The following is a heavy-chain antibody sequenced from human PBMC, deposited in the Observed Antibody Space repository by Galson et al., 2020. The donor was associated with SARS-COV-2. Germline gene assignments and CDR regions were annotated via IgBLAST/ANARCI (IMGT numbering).Heavy chain of an antibody. CDR1: GFSLSTSGVG. CDR3: AQIIVGFWSGYYTGPNFDY. V-gene: IGHV2-5*02. J-gene: IGHJ4*02. Sequence: KMSGPTLVKPTQTLTLTCTFSGFSLSTSGVGVGWIRQPPGKALEWLALIYWDDDKRYSPSLKSRLTITKDTSKNQVVLTMTNMDPVDTATYYCAQIIVGFWSGYYTGPNFDYWGQGTLVTVSS. CDR2: IYWDDDK. D-gene: IGHD3-3*01.